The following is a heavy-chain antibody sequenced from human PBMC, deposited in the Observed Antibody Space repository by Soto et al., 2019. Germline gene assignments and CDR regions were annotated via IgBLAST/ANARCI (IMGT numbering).Heavy chain of an antibody. CDR3: AHSEQLRDDAFDV. V-gene: IGHV2-5*02. J-gene: IGHJ3*01. Sequence: QITLKESGPTLVKSTQTLTLTCTFSGFSLSTTGMGVGWIRQPPGKALEWLALIYWDDDKRYSPSLKNRLTITKATAKNQVFLTVTTIDPADTATYCCAHSEQLRDDAFDVWGQGTKVIISS. CDR1: GFSLSTTGMG. CDR2: IYWDDDK. D-gene: IGHD6-19*01.